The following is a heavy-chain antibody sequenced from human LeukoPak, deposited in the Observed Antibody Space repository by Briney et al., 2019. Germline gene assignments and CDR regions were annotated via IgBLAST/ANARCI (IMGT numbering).Heavy chain of an antibody. D-gene: IGHD1-26*01. CDR2: INPNSGGT. V-gene: IGHV1-2*02. J-gene: IGHJ4*02. CDR3: ARENPVGATYC. Sequence: ASVKLSCKASGYTFTGYYMHWVRQAPGQGLEWMGWINPNSGGTYYAQKFQGRVTMTRDTSISTAYMELSRLRSDDTAVYYCARENPVGATYCWGQGTLVTVSS. CDR1: GYTFTGYY.